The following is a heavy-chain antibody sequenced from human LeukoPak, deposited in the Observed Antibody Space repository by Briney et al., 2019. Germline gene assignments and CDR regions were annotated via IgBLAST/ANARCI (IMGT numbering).Heavy chain of an antibody. Sequence: PSETLSLTCAVYGGSFSGYYWSWIRQPPGKGLEWIGEINHSGSTNYNPSLKSRVTIPVDTSKNQFSLKLSSVTAADTAVYYCARVSSSSINWFDPWGQGTLVTVSS. V-gene: IGHV4-34*01. CDR2: INHSGST. J-gene: IGHJ5*02. CDR1: GGSFSGYY. D-gene: IGHD6-6*01. CDR3: ARVSSSSINWFDP.